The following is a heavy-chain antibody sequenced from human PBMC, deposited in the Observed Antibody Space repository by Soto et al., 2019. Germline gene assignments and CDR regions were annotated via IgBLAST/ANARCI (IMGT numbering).Heavy chain of an antibody. J-gene: IGHJ4*02. D-gene: IGHD3-3*01. V-gene: IGHV3-23*01. CDR3: AKRSSSFTFDY. CDR2: ISGSDDST. Sequence: EVQLLESGGGLVQPGESLRLSCAASGFTFSSYAMSWVRQAPGKRLEWVSVISGSDDSTYYADSVKGRFTISRDNSKNTLYLQMNSLRVEDTAIYYCAKRSSSFTFDYWGQGTLVTVSS. CDR1: GFTFSSYA.